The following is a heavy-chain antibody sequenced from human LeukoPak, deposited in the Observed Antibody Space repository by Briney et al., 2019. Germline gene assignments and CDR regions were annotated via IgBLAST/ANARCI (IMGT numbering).Heavy chain of an antibody. D-gene: IGHD6-13*01. Sequence: GGSLRLSCAASGFTFSDHYMDWVRQAPGKGLEWVGRIKRKTDGGTTDYAAPVKGRFTISRDDSKSTLYLQMNSLKTEDTAVYYCTTVPYSSSWPNDAFDIWGQGTMVTVSS. CDR2: IKRKTDGGTT. J-gene: IGHJ3*02. CDR3: TTVPYSSSWPNDAFDI. CDR1: GFTFSDHY. V-gene: IGHV3-15*01.